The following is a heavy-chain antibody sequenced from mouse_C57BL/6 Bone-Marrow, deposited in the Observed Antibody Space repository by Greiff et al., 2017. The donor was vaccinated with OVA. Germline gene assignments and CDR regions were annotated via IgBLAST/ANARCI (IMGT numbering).Heavy chain of an antibody. CDR1: GYTFTSYW. CDR3: ARGFYYGSAWFAY. J-gene: IGHJ3*01. D-gene: IGHD1-1*01. Sequence: QVQLQQPGAELVKPGASVKMSCKASGYTFTSYWITWVKQRPGQGLEWIGDIYPGSGSTNYNEKFKSKATLTVDTSSSTAYMQLSSLTSEDSAVYYCARGFYYGSAWFAYWGQGTLVTVSA. V-gene: IGHV1-55*01. CDR2: IYPGSGST.